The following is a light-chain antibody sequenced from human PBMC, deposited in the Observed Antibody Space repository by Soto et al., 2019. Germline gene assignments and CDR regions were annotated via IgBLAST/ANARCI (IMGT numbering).Light chain of an antibody. J-gene: IGKJ1*01. V-gene: IGKV1-6*01. CDR3: LQDFDYPRT. Sequence: ATQMTQSPSSLSASVGDTVTITCRASQGIRNELAWYQQAPGKAPKLLTYAASSVQSGVPSRFSGSGSDTDFTLTISSLQPEDFATYYCLQDFDYPRTFGQGTKVEI. CDR1: QGIRNE. CDR2: AAS.